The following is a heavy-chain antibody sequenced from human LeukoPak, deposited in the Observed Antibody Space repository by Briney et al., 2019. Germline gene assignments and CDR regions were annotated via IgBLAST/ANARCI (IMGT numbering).Heavy chain of an antibody. CDR2: IYYSGST. J-gene: IGHJ4*02. Sequence: SQTLSLTCTVSGGSISSGDYYWSWIRQPPGKGREWIGYIYYSGSTYYNPSLKSRVTISVDTSKNQFSLKLSSVTAADTAVYYCARGRRSSFPYFDYWGQGTLVTVSS. D-gene: IGHD6-6*01. V-gene: IGHV4-30-4*08. CDR3: ARGRRSSFPYFDY. CDR1: GGSISSGDYY.